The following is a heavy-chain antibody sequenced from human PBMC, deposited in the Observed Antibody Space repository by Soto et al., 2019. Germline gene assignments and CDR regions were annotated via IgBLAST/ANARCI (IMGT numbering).Heavy chain of an antibody. CDR1: GGSISFYY. D-gene: IGHD2-15*01. J-gene: IGHJ6*02. CDR3: ARDWLGCSGGRCYPRSPGYYYYGMDV. V-gene: IGHV4-59*01. Sequence: SETLSLTFPVSGGSISFYYWRWIRQPPGKGLEWIGYISYSGSTNYNPSLKSRVTISVDTSKNQFSLKLRSVTAADTAVYYCARDWLGCSGGRCYPRSPGYYYYGMDVWGQGTTVT. CDR2: ISYSGST.